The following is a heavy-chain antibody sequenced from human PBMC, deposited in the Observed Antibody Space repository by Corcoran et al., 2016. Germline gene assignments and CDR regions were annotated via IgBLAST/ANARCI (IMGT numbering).Heavy chain of an antibody. D-gene: IGHD3-10*01. CDR3: ARDLAPITMVRGVIISAYYYYGRDV. Sequence: QVQLVQSGAEVKKPGASVKVSCKASGYTFTSYYMHWVRQAPGQGLEWMGIINPSGGSTSYAQKFQGRVTMTRDTSTSTVYMELSSLGSEDTAVYYCARDLAPITMVRGVIISAYYYYGRDVWGQGTTVTVSS. CDR1: GYTFTSYY. J-gene: IGHJ6*02. CDR2: INPSGGST. V-gene: IGHV1-46*01.